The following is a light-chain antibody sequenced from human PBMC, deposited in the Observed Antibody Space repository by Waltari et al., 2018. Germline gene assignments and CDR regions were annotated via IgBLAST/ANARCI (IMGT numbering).Light chain of an antibody. CDR2: GAS. J-gene: IGKJ1*01. CDR1: QSVSSSY. CDR3: QQYGSSPWT. V-gene: IGKV3-20*01. Sequence: EIVLTQSPGTLSLSPGERATLSCRASQSVSSSYLAWYQQKPGPAPRLLSYGASSRATGSPERVSGSGSGTDFTLTISRLEPEDFAVYYCQQYGSSPWTFGQGTKVEIK.